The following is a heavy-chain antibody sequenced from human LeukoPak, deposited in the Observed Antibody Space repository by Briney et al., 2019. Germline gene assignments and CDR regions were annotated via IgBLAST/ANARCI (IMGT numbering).Heavy chain of an antibody. D-gene: IGHD3-22*01. CDR2: MNPNSGNT. V-gene: IGHV1-8*01. CDR3: AGSDTIGYIPREWDYWNFDL. J-gene: IGHJ2*01. Sequence: ASVKVSCKASGYTFTSYDINWVRQATGQGLEWMGWMNPNSGNTGYAQKFQGRVTMTRNTSISTAYMELSSLRSEDTAVYYCAGSDTIGYIPREWDYWNFDLWGRGTLVTVSS. CDR1: GYTFTSYD.